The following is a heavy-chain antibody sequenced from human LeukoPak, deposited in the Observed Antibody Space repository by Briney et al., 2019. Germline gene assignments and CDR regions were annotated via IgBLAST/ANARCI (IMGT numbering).Heavy chain of an antibody. CDR1: GFTFSSYG. D-gene: IGHD5-12*01. J-gene: IGHJ4*02. Sequence: GGSLRLSCAASGFTFSSYGMHWVRQAPGKGLEWVAVISYDGSNKYYADSVKGRFTISRDNSKNTLYLQMNSLRAEDTAVYYCAGPDQYREGLFDYWGQGTLVTVSS. CDR3: AGPDQYREGLFDY. V-gene: IGHV3-30*03. CDR2: ISYDGSNK.